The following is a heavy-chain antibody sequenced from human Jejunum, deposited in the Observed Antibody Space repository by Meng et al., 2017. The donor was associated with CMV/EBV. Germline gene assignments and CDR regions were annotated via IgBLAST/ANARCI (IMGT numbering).Heavy chain of an antibody. CDR2: INPDSGDT. J-gene: IGHJ4*02. V-gene: IGHV1-2*02. CDR1: GYTFTDYH. Sequence: VKVSCKASGYTFTDYHMHWVRQAPGQGPEWLGWINPDSGDTNYAHKFQGRVTMARDTSITTAYMELSGLRSDDTAIYYCARSYLGYWGQGTLVTVSS. CDR3: ARSYLGY. D-gene: IGHD2-21*01.